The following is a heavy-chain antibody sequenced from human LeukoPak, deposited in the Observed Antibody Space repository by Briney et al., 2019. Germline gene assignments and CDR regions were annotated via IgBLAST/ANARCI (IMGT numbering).Heavy chain of an antibody. V-gene: IGHV1-2*02. CDR2: INPNSGGT. D-gene: IGHD4-17*01. CDR3: ATDEETTVTTPRYFDY. Sequence: ASVKVSCKASGYTFTGYYMHWVRQAPGQGLEWMGWINPNSGGTNYAQKFQGRVTMIRDTSISTAYMELSRLRSDDTAVYYCATDEETTVTTPRYFDYWGQGALVTVSS. CDR1: GYTFTGYY. J-gene: IGHJ4*02.